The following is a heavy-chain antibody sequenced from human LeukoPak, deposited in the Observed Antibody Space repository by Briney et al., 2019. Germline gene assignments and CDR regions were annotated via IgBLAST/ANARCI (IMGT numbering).Heavy chain of an antibody. CDR1: GGSISSGGYS. CDR3: ARLWGDCSSTSCSFDY. D-gene: IGHD2-2*01. J-gene: IGHJ4*02. V-gene: IGHV4-30-2*01. CDR2: IYHSGST. Sequence: SETLSLTCAVSGGSISSGGYSWSWIRQPPGKGLEWIGYIYHSGSTYYNPSLKSRVTISVDTSKNQFSLKLSSVTAADTAVYYCARLWGDCSSTSCSFDYWGQGTLVTVSS.